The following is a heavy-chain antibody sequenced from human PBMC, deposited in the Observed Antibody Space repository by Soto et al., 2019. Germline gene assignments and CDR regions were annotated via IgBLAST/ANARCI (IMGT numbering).Heavy chain of an antibody. CDR3: ARDDGDYALDI. V-gene: IGHV3-33*01. Sequence: QVQLVESGGGVVQPGRSLRLSCAASGFTFSSYGMHWVRQAPGKGPEWVAVIWYDGSNKYYADSVKGRFTISRHNSKNTLYLQMNSLRAEDTAVYYCARDDGDYALDIWGQGTMVTVSS. D-gene: IGHD4-17*01. J-gene: IGHJ3*02. CDR2: IWYDGSNK. CDR1: GFTFSSYG.